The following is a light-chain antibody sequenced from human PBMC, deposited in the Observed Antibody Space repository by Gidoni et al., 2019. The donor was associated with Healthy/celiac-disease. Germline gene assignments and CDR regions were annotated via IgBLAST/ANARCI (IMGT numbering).Light chain of an antibody. CDR2: KAS. CDR3: QQYNSYSWT. J-gene: IGKJ1*01. CDR1: QSISSW. V-gene: IGKV1-5*03. Sequence: DIQMTQSPSTLSASVGDRVTITGRASQSISSWLAWYQQKPGKAPKLLIYKASSLESGVPSRFGGSGSGTEFTLTISSLQPDDFATYYCQQYNSYSWTFGQGTKVEIK.